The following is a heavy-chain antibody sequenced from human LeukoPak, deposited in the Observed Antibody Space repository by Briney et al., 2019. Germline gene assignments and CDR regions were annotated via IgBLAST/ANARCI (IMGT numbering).Heavy chain of an antibody. CDR1: GFTVSSNY. J-gene: IGHJ4*02. CDR3: AREKRSGWYGRFDY. D-gene: IGHD6-19*01. V-gene: IGHV3-66*01. Sequence: GGSLRLSCAASGFTVSSNYMSWVRQAPGKGLEWVSVIYSGGSTYYADSVKGRFTISRDNSKNTLYLQMNSLRAEDTAVYYCAREKRSGWYGRFDYWGQGTLVTVSS. CDR2: IYSGGST.